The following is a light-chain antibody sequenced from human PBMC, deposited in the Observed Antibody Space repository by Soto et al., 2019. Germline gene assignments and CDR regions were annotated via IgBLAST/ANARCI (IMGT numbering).Light chain of an antibody. V-gene: IGKV1-39*01. J-gene: IGKJ1*01. Sequence: DIQMTQSPSSLSASVGDRVTITCRASQSISSYLNWYQQKPGKAPKLLIYAASSLQSGVPSRFSGSGSGTDFTLTISSLQPEDFATYYCQVSDATWTFDQGTKVEIK. CDR3: QVSDATWT. CDR1: QSISSY. CDR2: AAS.